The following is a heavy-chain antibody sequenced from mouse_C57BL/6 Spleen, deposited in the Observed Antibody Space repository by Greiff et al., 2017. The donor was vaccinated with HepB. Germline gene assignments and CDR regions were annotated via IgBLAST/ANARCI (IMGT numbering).Heavy chain of an antibody. CDR3: TGLGVPYCSNENAMDY. CDR1: GYTFTSYW. V-gene: IGHV1-5*01. Sequence: EVQGVESGTVLARPGASVKMSCKASGYTFTSYWMHWVNQRPGQGLEWIGAIYPGNSDTSYNQKFKGKAKLTAVTSASTAYVELSSLTNEDSAVYYCTGLGVPYCSNENAMDYWGQGTSVTVSS. CDR2: IYPGNSDT. D-gene: IGHD2-5*01. J-gene: IGHJ4*01.